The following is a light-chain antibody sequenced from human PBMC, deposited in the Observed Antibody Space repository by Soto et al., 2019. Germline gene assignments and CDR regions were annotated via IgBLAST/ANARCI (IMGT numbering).Light chain of an antibody. CDR2: EVS. Sequence: QSALTQPASVSGSPGQSITISYTGTSSDVGGYNYVSWYQQHPGKAPKLMIYEVSNRPSGVSNRFSGSKSGNTASLTISGLQAEDEADYYCTSYTTTRTGVFGGGTKVTVL. J-gene: IGLJ3*02. CDR3: TSYTTTRTGV. CDR1: SSDVGGYNY. V-gene: IGLV2-14*01.